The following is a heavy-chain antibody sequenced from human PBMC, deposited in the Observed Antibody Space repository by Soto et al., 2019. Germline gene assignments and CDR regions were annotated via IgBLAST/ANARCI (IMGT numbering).Heavy chain of an antibody. CDR2: IYWNDDK. V-gene: IGHV2-5*01. D-gene: IGHD6-6*01. Sequence: QITLKESGPTLVKPTQTLTLTCTFSGFSLSTSGVGVGWIRQPPGKALEWLALIYWNDDKRYSPSLKSRLTTTKATSNNQVVPTTTNIDPVDTATYCCASSKAAARLYYYGMDVWGQGTTVTVSS. CDR1: GFSLSTSGVG. J-gene: IGHJ6*02. CDR3: ASSKAAARLYYYGMDV.